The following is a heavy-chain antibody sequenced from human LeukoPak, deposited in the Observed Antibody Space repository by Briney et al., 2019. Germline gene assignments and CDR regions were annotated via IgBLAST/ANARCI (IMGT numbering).Heavy chain of an antibody. CDR2: IYYSGST. V-gene: IGHV4-59*01. J-gene: IGHJ4*02. Sequence: PSETLSLTCTVSDGSISSYYWSWIRQPPGKGLEWIGYIYYSGSTNYNPSLKSRVTISVDTSKNQFSLKLSSVTAADTAVYYCARDTSGYDRFDYWGQGTLVTVSS. CDR1: DGSISSYY. CDR3: ARDTSGYDRFDY. D-gene: IGHD5-12*01.